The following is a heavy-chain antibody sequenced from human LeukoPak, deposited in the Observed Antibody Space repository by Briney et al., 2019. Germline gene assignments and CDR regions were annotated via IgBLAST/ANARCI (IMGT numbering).Heavy chain of an antibody. CDR1: GYTFTSYY. V-gene: IGHV1-46*01. D-gene: IGHD2-15*01. J-gene: IGHJ5*02. CDR3: ARGNCSGGSCHDNWFDP. CDR2: INPSGGST. Sequence: ASVKVSCKASGYTFTSYYMHWVRQARGQGLEWMGIINPSGGSTSYAQKFQGRVTMTRDMSTSTVYMELSSLRSEDTAVYYCARGNCSGGSCHDNWFDPWGQGTLVTVSS.